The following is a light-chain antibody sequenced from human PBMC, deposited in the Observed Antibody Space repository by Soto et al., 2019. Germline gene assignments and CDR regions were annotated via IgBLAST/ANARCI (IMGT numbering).Light chain of an antibody. CDR1: SSDVGGYNL. V-gene: IGLV2-14*02. Sequence: QSALTQPASVSGSPGQSITISCTGTSSDVGGYNLVSWYQEHPGKAPKLMIYEVSNRPSGVSNRFSGSKSGNTASLTISGLQAEDEADYYCSSYTGSSTLVFGTGTKVTVL. CDR3: SSYTGSSTLV. CDR2: EVS. J-gene: IGLJ1*01.